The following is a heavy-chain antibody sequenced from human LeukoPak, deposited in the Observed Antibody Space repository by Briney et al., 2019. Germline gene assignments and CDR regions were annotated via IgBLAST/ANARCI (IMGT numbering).Heavy chain of an antibody. CDR1: GYTFTSYD. V-gene: IGHV1-8*03. Sequence: ASVKVSCKASGYTFTSYDINWVRQAPGQGLEWMGWMNPNSLNTGYAQRFQGRITLTRNTSIGTAYMELRSLRSEDTAVYYCARGTALSGTSDYLDSWGQGTLVTVSS. J-gene: IGHJ4*02. CDR2: MNPNSLNT. CDR3: ARGTALSGTSDYLDS. D-gene: IGHD6-19*01.